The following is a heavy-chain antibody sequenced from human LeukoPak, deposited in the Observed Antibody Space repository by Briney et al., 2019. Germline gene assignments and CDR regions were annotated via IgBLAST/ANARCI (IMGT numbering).Heavy chain of an antibody. Sequence: SETLSLTCTVSGGSISSSSYYWGWIRQPPGKGLEWIGYIYYSGSTNYNPSLKSRVTISVDTSKKRYSLKLSSVTAADTAVYYCARFRDLYYDNSGFQWKKNASDIWGQGTMVTVSS. D-gene: IGHD3-22*01. CDR3: ARFRDLYYDNSGFQWKKNASDI. J-gene: IGHJ3*02. CDR2: IYYSGST. V-gene: IGHV4-61*05. CDR1: GGSISSSSYY.